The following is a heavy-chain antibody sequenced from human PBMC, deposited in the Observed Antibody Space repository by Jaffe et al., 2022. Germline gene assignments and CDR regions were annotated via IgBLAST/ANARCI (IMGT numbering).Heavy chain of an antibody. J-gene: IGHJ4*02. V-gene: IGHV3-48*03. Sequence: EVQLVESGGGLVQPGGSLRLSCAASGFTFSSYEMNWVRQAPGKGLEWVSYISSSGSTIYYADSVKGRFTISRDNAKNSLYLQMNSLRAEDTAVYYCARVGPPDIYSYSPFDYWGQGTLVTVSS. CDR3: ARVGPPDIYSYSPFDY. D-gene: IGHD5-18*01. CDR2: ISSSGSTI. CDR1: GFTFSSYE.